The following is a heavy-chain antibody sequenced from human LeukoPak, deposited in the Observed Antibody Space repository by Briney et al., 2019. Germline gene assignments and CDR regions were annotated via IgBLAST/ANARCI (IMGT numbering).Heavy chain of an antibody. CDR3: GTLGVLWEIDY. V-gene: IGHV3-33*03. CDR2: IWYDGSNK. CDR1: GFTFSSYG. Sequence: GGSLRLSCAASGFTFSSYGMHWVRQAPGKGLEWVAVIWYDGSNKYYADSVKGRFTISRDNTKSTLYLEMNSLRAEDTAVYYCGTLGVLWEIDYWGQGTLVTVSS. D-gene: IGHD1-26*01. J-gene: IGHJ4*02.